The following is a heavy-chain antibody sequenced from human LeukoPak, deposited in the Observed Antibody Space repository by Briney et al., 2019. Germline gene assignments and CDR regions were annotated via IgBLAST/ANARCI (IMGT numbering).Heavy chain of an antibody. V-gene: IGHV4-34*01. CDR1: GGSFSGYY. CDR2: INHSGST. Sequence: PSETLSLTCAVYGGSFSGYYWSWIRQPPGQGLEWIGEINHSGSTNYNPSLKSQVTKSVDASKNQFSLKLSSVTAADTAFYYCASQGHHGKIVGTTLSYFYMVVWGKGTTVTVSS. CDR3: ASQGHHGKIVGTTLSYFYMVV. J-gene: IGHJ6*03. D-gene: IGHD1-26*01.